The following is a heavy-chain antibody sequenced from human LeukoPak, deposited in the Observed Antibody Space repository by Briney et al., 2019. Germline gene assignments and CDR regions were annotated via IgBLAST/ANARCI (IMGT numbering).Heavy chain of an antibody. Sequence: GGSLRLSCAGSGFAFSRYVMSWVRQAPGKGLEWVSAISGTSDSTYHADSVKGRFTVSSSEKTFYLQMNSLRAEDTAVYFCAAKILGSAPFDFWGQGTLVTVSA. D-gene: IGHD3-10*01. CDR3: AAKILGSAPFDF. CDR2: ISGTSDST. CDR1: GFAFSRYV. J-gene: IGHJ4*02. V-gene: IGHV3-23*01.